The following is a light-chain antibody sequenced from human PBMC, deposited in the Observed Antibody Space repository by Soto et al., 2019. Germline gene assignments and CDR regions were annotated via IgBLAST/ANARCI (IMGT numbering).Light chain of an antibody. CDR1: QSVSNNY. CDR3: QQYGSSRT. CDR2: GAS. Sequence: IVLTPTQTTLSLSPGARAPLSCRASQSVSNNYLAWYQQKPGQAPRLLIYGASNRATGPPDRFSGSGSGTDFPLTISRLEPEDFAVYYRQQYGSSRTCGQGTKGDIK. V-gene: IGKV3-20*01. J-gene: IGKJ1*01.